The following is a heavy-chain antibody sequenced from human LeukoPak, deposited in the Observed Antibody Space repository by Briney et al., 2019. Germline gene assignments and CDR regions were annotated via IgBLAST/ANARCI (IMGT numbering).Heavy chain of an antibody. CDR1: GYTFTSYD. CDR2: MNPNSGNT. CDR3: ARGPPDTAMVGDYFDY. Sequence: GASVKVSCKASGYTFTSYDINWVRQATGQGLEWMGWMNPNSGNTGYAQKFQGRVTITRNTSISTAYMELSSLRSEDTAVYYCARGPPDTAMVGDYFDYWGQGTPVTVSS. D-gene: IGHD5-18*01. J-gene: IGHJ4*02. V-gene: IGHV1-8*03.